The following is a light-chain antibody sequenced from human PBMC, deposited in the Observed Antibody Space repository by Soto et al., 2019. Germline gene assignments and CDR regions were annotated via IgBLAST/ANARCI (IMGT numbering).Light chain of an antibody. Sequence: QSALTQPPSASGSPGQSVTISCTGTSSDVGGYNYVSWYQQHPGKAPKLMISEVSKPPSGVPDRFSGSKSGNTASLTVSGLQAEDEADYYCSSFDGNNNLVFGGGTKLTVL. CDR3: SSFDGNNNLV. J-gene: IGLJ2*01. CDR2: EVS. V-gene: IGLV2-8*01. CDR1: SSDVGGYNY.